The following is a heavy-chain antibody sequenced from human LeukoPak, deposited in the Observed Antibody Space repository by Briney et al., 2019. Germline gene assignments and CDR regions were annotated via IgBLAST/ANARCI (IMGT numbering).Heavy chain of an antibody. CDR3: ARVRARSYCSSTSCYGY. CDR1: GFTVSSNY. Sequence: GGSLRLSCAASGFTVSSNYMSWVRQAPGKGLEWVSVIYSGGSTYYADSVKGRFTISRDNSKNTLYLQMNSLRVEDTAVYYCARVRARSYCSSTSCYGYWGQGTLVTVSS. CDR2: IYSGGST. D-gene: IGHD2-2*01. J-gene: IGHJ4*02. V-gene: IGHV3-53*01.